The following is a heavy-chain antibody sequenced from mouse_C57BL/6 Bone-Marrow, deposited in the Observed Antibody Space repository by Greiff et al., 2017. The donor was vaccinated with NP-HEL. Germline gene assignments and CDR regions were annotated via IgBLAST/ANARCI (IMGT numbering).Heavy chain of an antibody. D-gene: IGHD2-4*01. V-gene: IGHV5-12*01. Sequence: DVKLVESGGGLVQPGGSLKLSCASSGFTFSDYYMYWVRQTPEKRLEWVAYISNGGGSTYYPDTVKGRFTISSDNAKNTLYLQMSRLKSEDTAMYYCARHYDYGGFYAMDYWGQGTSVTVSS. J-gene: IGHJ4*01. CDR1: GFTFSDYY. CDR2: ISNGGGST. CDR3: ARHYDYGGFYAMDY.